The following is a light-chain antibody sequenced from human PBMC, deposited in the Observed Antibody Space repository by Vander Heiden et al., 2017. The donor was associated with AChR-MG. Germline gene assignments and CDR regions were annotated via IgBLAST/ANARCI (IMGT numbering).Light chain of an antibody. CDR2: GAS. J-gene: IGKJ1*01. V-gene: IGKV3-20*01. CDR1: QFVTSSY. Sequence: EIVLTQSPGTLSLSPGERAPLSCRASQFVTSSYLAWYQQKPVQTPRLLIYGASNRVTGIPDRFSGSGSGTDFTLTISGLEPEDFAVYYCQQDGSSPQTFGQGTKVEIK. CDR3: QQDGSSPQT.